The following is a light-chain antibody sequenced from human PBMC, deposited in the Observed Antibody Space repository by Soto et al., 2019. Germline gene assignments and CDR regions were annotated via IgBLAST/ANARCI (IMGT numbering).Light chain of an antibody. CDR1: QSVSNN. CDR3: QQYNNWPPLT. J-gene: IGKJ4*01. CDR2: GAS. V-gene: IGKV3D-15*01. Sequence: EIVMTQSPATLSVSPGERATLSCRASQSVSNNLAWYQQKPGQAPRLLIYGASTRATGIPARFSGSGSGTEFTLTISSLQSEDFAVYYCQQYNNWPPLTFGGGTTVEIK.